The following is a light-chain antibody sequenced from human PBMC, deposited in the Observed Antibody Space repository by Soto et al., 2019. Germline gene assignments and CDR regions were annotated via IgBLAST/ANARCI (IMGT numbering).Light chain of an antibody. J-gene: IGKJ1*01. V-gene: IGKV3-20*01. CDR1: QSVSSSY. Sequence: EIVLTQSPGTLSLSPGERATLSCRASQSVSSSYLDWYQQKPGQAPRLLIYGASSRATGIPDRFSGSGSGTDFTITISRLEPEDFAVYYCQQYGSSPWTFVQGTKVDIK. CDR3: QQYGSSPWT. CDR2: GAS.